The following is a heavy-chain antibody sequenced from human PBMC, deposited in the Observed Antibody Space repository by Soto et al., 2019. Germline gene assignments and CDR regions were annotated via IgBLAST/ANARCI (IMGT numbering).Heavy chain of an antibody. CDR3: ARARLESDKEVVAATVNFDY. J-gene: IGHJ4*02. Sequence: SQTLSLTCAISGDSVSSNSAAWNWIRQSPSRGLEWLGRTYYRSKWYNDYAVSVKSRITINPDTSKNQFSLQLNSVTPEDTAVYFCARARLESDKEVVAATVNFDYWGQGTLVTVSS. D-gene: IGHD2-15*01. CDR1: GDSVSSNSAA. V-gene: IGHV6-1*01. CDR2: TYYRSKWYN.